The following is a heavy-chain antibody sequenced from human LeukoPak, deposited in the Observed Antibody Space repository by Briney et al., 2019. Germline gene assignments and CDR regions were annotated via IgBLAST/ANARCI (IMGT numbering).Heavy chain of an antibody. V-gene: IGHV3-11*01. CDR3: AKPLEYYDTTGYLTRIFDY. CDR2: ISSTGNSI. CDR1: GFRFSDYY. J-gene: IGHJ4*02. Sequence: GGSLRLSCAATGFRFSDYYMSWIRQAPGKGLEWVAYISSTGNSIFYADSVKGRFTISRDHAKNSLSLQLNSLRAEDTAVYYCAKPLEYYDTTGYLTRIFDYWGQGTLVTVSS. D-gene: IGHD3-22*01.